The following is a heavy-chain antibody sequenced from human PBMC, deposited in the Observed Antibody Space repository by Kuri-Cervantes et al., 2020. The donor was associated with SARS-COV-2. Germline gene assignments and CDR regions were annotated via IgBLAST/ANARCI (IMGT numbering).Heavy chain of an antibody. CDR3: GRGNGFYMDV. CDR2: VYFGGST. CDR1: GGPISSFY. V-gene: IGHV4-59*01. J-gene: IGHJ6*03. Sequence: SETLSLTCTLSGGPISSFYWSWIRQSPGKGLEWIGYVYFGGSTDSNTALKGGVTISVDTSKKQFSLRLTSVTAADTAEYFWGRGNGFYMDVWGKGTTVTVSS. D-gene: IGHD1-1*01.